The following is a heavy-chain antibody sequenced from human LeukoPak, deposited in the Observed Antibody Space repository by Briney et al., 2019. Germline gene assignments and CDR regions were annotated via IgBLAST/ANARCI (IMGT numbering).Heavy chain of an antibody. V-gene: IGHV3-20*04. Sequence: PGGSLRLSCAASGFTFSSYGMHWVRQAPGKGLEWVSGINWNGGRTGYADSVKGRFTISRDNAKNSLYLQMNSLRAEDTALYYCARDYDYGDYPGYWGQGTLVTVSS. CDR2: INWNGGRT. D-gene: IGHD4-17*01. CDR1: GFTFSSYG. J-gene: IGHJ4*02. CDR3: ARDYDYGDYPGY.